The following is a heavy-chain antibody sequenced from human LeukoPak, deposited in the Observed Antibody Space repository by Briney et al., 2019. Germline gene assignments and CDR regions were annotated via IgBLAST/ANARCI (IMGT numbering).Heavy chain of an antibody. V-gene: IGHV1-8*01. Sequence: ASVKVSCKASGYTFTSYDINWVRQATGQGLEWMGWMNPNSGNTGYAQKFQGRVTMTRNTSISTAYMELSSLRSEDTAVYYCARSTYGDYDLYFDYWGQGTLVTVSP. CDR3: ARSTYGDYDLYFDY. D-gene: IGHD4-17*01. CDR2: MNPNSGNT. CDR1: GYTFTSYD. J-gene: IGHJ4*02.